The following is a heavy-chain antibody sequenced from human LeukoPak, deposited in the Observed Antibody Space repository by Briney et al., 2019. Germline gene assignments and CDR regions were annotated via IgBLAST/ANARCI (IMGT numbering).Heavy chain of an antibody. V-gene: IGHV3-23*01. CDR2: IGGSGTTT. J-gene: IGHJ4*02. CDR3: AREVWFDY. Sequence: AGSLRLSCAASGFTFTSYAMSWVRQAPRKGLEWVSGIGGSGTTTYYADSVKGRCTISRDNSENTLYLQMNSLRAEDTAIYYCAREVWFDYWGQGTLVTVSS. CDR1: GFTFTSYA. D-gene: IGHD1-14*01.